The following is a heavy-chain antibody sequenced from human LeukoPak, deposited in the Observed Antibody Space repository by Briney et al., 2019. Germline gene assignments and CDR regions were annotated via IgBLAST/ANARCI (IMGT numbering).Heavy chain of an antibody. CDR3: ARDWGPTYTNAFDI. D-gene: IGHD3-16*01. CDR1: GGSISSGGYS. CDR2: IYYSGST. V-gene: IGHV4-61*08. Sequence: SETLSLTCAVSGGSISSGGYSWSWIRQPPGKGLEWIGYIYYSGSTNYNPSLKSRVTISVDTSKNQFSLKLSSVTAADTAVYYCARDWGPTYTNAFDIWGQGTMVTVSS. J-gene: IGHJ3*02.